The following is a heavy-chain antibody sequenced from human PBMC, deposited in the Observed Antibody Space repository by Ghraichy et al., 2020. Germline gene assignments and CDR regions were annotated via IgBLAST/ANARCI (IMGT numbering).Heavy chain of an antibody. Sequence: GESLNISCAASGFTFTSYGMHWVRQAPGKGLEWVAYMSYDGSNKYYADSVKGRFTISRDNSKNTLYLQMNSLRADDTAVYFCSKESGYLIDYWGQGTLVTVSS. V-gene: IGHV3-30*18. CDR3: SKESGYLIDY. CDR2: MSYDGSNK. D-gene: IGHD6-13*01. J-gene: IGHJ4*02. CDR1: GFTFTSYG.